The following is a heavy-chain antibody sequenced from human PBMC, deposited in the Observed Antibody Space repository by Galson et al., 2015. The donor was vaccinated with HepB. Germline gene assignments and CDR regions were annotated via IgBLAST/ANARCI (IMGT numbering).Heavy chain of an antibody. CDR3: ARDLSYGDYAENDAFDI. CDR1: GDSVSSNSAA. V-gene: IGHV6-1*01. Sequence: CAISGDSVSSNSAAWNWIRQSPSRGLEWLGRTYYRSKWYNDYAVSVKSRITINPDTSKNQFSLQLNSVTPEDTAVYYCARDLSYGDYAENDAFDIWGQGTMVTVSS. CDR2: TYYRSKWYN. D-gene: IGHD4-17*01. J-gene: IGHJ3*02.